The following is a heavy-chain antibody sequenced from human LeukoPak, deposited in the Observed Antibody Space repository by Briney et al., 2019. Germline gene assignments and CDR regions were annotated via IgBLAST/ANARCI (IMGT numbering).Heavy chain of an antibody. D-gene: IGHD3-16*01. CDR3: AGRRVLDASFDY. CDR2: IYSGDNT. CDR1: GFTFSSYS. Sequence: GGSLRLSCAASGFTFSSYSMNWVRQAPGKGLEWVSVIYSGDNTYYIESVTGRFTISRDNSKNTLFLQTNRLRAEDTAVYYCAGRRVLDASFDYWGQGTLVTVSS. J-gene: IGHJ4*02. V-gene: IGHV3-66*02.